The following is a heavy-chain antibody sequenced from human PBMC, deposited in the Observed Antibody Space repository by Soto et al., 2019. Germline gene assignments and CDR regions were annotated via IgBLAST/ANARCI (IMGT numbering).Heavy chain of an antibody. Sequence: PGGSLRLSCAASGFTFDDYAMHWVRQAPGKGLEWVSGISWNSGSIGYPDSVKGRFTISRDNAKNSLYLQMNSLRAEDTALYYCASLVVRDAFAIWGQGTMVTVSS. CDR1: GFTFDDYA. V-gene: IGHV3-9*01. CDR3: ASLVVRDAFAI. J-gene: IGHJ3*02. CDR2: ISWNSGSI. D-gene: IGHD2-15*01.